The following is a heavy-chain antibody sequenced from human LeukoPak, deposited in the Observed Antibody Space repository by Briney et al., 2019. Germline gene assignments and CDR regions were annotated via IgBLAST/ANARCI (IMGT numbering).Heavy chain of an antibody. CDR3: ARSFWGAYSDY. CDR2: INTDGSNT. D-gene: IGHD3-3*01. CDR1: GFTFRIYW. V-gene: IGHV3-74*01. Sequence: GGSLRLSCAASGFTFRIYWMHWVRQAPGKGLVWVSRINTDGSNTFYADSVKGRFTISRDNAKNTLYLQMNSLRAEDTAVYYCARSFWGAYSDYWGQGTLVTVSS. J-gene: IGHJ4*02.